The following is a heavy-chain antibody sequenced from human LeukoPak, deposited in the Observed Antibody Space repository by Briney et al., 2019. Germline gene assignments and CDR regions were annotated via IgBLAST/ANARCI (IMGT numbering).Heavy chain of an antibody. CDR1: GGSISSGGYY. V-gene: IGHV4-30-2*01. CDR3: ARVEVNWFDP. CDR2: IYHSGST. J-gene: IGHJ5*02. Sequence: PSQTLSLTCTVSGGSISSGGYYWSWIRQPPGKGLEWIGYIYHSGSTYYNPSLKSRVTISVDRSKNQFSLKLSSVTAADTAVYYCARVEVNWFDPWGQGTLVTVSS.